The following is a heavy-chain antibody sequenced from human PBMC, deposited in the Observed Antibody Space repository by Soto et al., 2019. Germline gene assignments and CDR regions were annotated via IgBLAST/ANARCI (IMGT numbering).Heavy chain of an antibody. CDR1: GFTFRSYD. Sequence: GGAPNPSCAAPGFTFRSYDMPWVRQATGKGLEWVGRIKSKTDGGTTDYAAPVKGRFTISRDDSKNTLYLQMNSLKTEDTAVYYCTTVELDPDYWGQGTLVTVSS. V-gene: IGHV3-15*01. J-gene: IGHJ4*02. CDR2: IKSKTDGGTT. D-gene: IGHD6-13*01. CDR3: TTVELDPDY.